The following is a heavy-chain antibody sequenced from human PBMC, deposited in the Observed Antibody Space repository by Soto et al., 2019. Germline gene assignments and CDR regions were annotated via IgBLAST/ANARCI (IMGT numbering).Heavy chain of an antibody. V-gene: IGHV1-8*01. CDR3: AREVFSEARYSSYDPQDPYFDY. Sequence: ASVKVSCKASGYTFTSYDINWVRQATGQGLEWMGWMNPNSGNTGYAQKFQGRVTMTRNTSISTAYMELSSLRSEDAAVYYCAREVFSEARYSSYDPQDPYFDYLGQATLGTVSS. D-gene: IGHD5-12*01. CDR2: MNPNSGNT. CDR1: GYTFTSYD. J-gene: IGHJ4*02.